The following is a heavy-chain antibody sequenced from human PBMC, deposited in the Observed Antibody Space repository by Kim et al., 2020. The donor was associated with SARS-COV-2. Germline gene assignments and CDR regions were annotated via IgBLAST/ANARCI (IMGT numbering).Heavy chain of an antibody. V-gene: IGHV3-73*01. CDR1: GFTFSGSA. J-gene: IGHJ6*02. Sequence: GGSLRLSCAASGFTFSGSAIHWVRQASGKGLEWVGRIRSKANSYATAYAASVKGRFAISRDDSENTAYLQMNSLKTEDTAVYYCSRRSSGSRHTTHYYYYYAMDVWGQGTTVTVSS. CDR2: IRSKANSYAT. CDR3: SRRSSGSRHTTHYYYYYAMDV. D-gene: IGHD6-19*01.